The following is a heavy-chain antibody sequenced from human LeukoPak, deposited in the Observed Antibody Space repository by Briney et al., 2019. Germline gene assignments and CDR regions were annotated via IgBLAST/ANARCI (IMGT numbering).Heavy chain of an antibody. CDR2: IYHSGGT. V-gene: IGHV4-30-2*01. Sequence: SETLSLTCAVSGGSISSGGYSWSWIRQPPGKGLEWIGYIYHSGGTYYNPSLKSRVTISVDRSKNQFSLKLSSVTAADTAVYYCARGRGGFQHWGQGTLVTVSS. CDR1: GGSISSGGYS. D-gene: IGHD2-15*01. CDR3: ARGRGGFQH. J-gene: IGHJ1*01.